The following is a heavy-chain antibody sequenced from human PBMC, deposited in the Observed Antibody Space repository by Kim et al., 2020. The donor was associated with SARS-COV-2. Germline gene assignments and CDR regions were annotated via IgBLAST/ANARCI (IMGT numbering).Heavy chain of an antibody. CDR3: ARDVTNSSSWYVGWFDP. J-gene: IGHJ5*02. D-gene: IGHD6-13*01. V-gene: IGHV3-74*01. Sequence: GKGRFTISRDNAKNTLYLQMNSLRAEDTAVYYCARDVTNSSSWYVGWFDPWGQGTLVTVSS.